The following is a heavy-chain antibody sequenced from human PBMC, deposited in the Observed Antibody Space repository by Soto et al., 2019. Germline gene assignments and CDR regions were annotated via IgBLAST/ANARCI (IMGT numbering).Heavy chain of an antibody. D-gene: IGHD7-27*01. CDR3: TRANWDSEY. V-gene: IGHV4-59*11. Sequence: QVQLQESGPGLVKPSETLSLTCTVSGGSINNHYWSWIRQPPGKGLEWLGYVYYNGITNYNPSLESRVTMSVDTSKNQVSLNLTSLTAADTAIYFCTRANWDSEYWGQGTLVTVSS. CDR1: GGSINNHY. J-gene: IGHJ4*02. CDR2: VYYNGIT.